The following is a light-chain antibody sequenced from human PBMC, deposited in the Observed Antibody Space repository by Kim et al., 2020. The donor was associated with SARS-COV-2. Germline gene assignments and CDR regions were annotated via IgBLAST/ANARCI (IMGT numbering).Light chain of an antibody. CDR1: QSISSEF. J-gene: IGKJ2*01. Sequence: PGERATLSCRASQSISSEFLAWYQQISGQSPRLLIVGASNRAAGIPDRFSGGGSGTDFTLTITRLEPADSAIYYCQQYSASPPAYTFGQGTKLEI. V-gene: IGKV3-20*01. CDR3: QQYSASPPAYT. CDR2: GAS.